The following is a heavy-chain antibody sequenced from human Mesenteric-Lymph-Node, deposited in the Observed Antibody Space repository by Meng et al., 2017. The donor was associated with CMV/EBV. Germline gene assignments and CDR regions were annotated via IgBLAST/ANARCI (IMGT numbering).Heavy chain of an antibody. D-gene: IGHD1-14*01. CDR3: ARDQVAFTTGRSPIGP. CDR1: FTFRAYG. Sequence: FTFRAYGMHWVRQAPGKGLEWVAALSYDGTKTFYADFVKGRVTVSRDNSKNTLYLEINSLRAEDTAVYLCARDQVAFTTGRSPIGPWGQGTLVTVSS. J-gene: IGHJ5*02. CDR2: LSYDGTKT. V-gene: IGHV3-33*05.